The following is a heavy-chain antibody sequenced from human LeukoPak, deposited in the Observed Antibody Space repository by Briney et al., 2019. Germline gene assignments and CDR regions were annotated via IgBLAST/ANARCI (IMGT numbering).Heavy chain of an antibody. V-gene: IGHV4-59*08. D-gene: IGHD3-22*01. CDR2: IYYSGST. CDR3: ARPLIVGSKGAFDI. CDR1: GGSISAYY. Sequence: ASETVSLTCTVSGGSISAYYWSWIRQPPGKGLEWIGYIYYSGSTNYNPSLKSRVTISVDTSKNQFSLKLSSVTAADTAVYYCARPLIVGSKGAFDIWGQGTMVTVSS. J-gene: IGHJ3*02.